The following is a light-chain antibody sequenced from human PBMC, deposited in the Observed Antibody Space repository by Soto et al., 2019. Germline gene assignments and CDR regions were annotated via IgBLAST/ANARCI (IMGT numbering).Light chain of an antibody. CDR2: EGS. V-gene: IGLV2-23*01. J-gene: IGLJ3*02. CDR1: SNDVGSYNL. Sequence: QSALTQPASVSGSPGQSITISCTGTSNDVGSYNLVSWYQHHPGKAPKVIIYEGSKRPSGIAHRFSGSKSANAASLTISGLQAEDEADYYCCSYAGSGTWVFGGGPKLTVL. CDR3: CSYAGSGTWV.